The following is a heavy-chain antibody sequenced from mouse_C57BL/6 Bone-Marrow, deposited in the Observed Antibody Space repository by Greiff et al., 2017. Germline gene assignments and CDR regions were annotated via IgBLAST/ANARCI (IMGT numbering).Heavy chain of an antibody. CDR1: GFNIKDYY. CDR2: FDPEDGGT. V-gene: IGHV14-2*01. CDR3: AIYAMDY. J-gene: IGHJ4*01. Sequence: VQLQQSGAELVKPGASVKLSCTASGFNIKDYYMHWVKQRTEQGLEWIGRFDPEDGGTKYAPKFQGKATITADTSSNTAYLQLSSLTSEDTAVYYCAIYAMDYWGEGTSDNVTS.